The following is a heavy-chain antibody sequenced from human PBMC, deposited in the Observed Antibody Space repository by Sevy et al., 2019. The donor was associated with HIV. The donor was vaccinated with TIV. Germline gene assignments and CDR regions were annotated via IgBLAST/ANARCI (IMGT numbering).Heavy chain of an antibody. Sequence: GGSLRLSCAASGFTFSSYWMSWVRQAPGKGLEWVATMKEDGSDRNYVNSVKGRCTISRDNAKNSLYLQMNSLRAEDTAVYYCVREGVGGYSYSLDCWGQGTLVTVSS. CDR3: VREGVGGYSYSLDC. CDR2: MKEDGSDR. CDR1: GFTFSSYW. D-gene: IGHD5-18*01. J-gene: IGHJ4*02. V-gene: IGHV3-7*01.